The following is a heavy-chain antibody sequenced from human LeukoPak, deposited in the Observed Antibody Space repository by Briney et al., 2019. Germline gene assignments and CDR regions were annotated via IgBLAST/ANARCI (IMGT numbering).Heavy chain of an antibody. CDR2: IYYSGST. Sequence: SETLSLTCTVSGGSISSYYWSWIRQPPGKGLEWIGYIYYSGSTNYNPSLKSRVTISVDTSKNQFSLKRTSVTAADTAVYYCARVSGYDWESFYDYWGQGTLVTVSS. CDR3: ARVSGYDWESFYDY. D-gene: IGHD5-12*01. V-gene: IGHV4-59*01. J-gene: IGHJ4*02. CDR1: GGSISSYY.